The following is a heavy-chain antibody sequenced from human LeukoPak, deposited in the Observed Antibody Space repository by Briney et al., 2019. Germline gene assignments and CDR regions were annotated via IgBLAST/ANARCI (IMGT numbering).Heavy chain of an antibody. D-gene: IGHD4-23*01. J-gene: IGHJ3*02. CDR1: GFTLGHYW. Sequence: GGSLRLSCAASGFTLGHYWMHWVRQAPGKGLEWVATINPDGSDKSYMDSVKGRFTISRDNAKNSLYLQMNSLRVEDTALYYCARRNSGSDIWGQGTMVTVSS. CDR3: ARRNSGSDI. CDR2: INPDGSDK. V-gene: IGHV3-7*01.